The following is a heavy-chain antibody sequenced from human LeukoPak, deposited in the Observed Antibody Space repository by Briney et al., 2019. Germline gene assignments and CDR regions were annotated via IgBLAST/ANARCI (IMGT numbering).Heavy chain of an antibody. CDR2: FDPEDGET. D-gene: IGHD2-2*02. CDR1: GYTLTELS. Sequence: ASVKVSCKVSGYTLTELSMHWVRQAPGKGLEWMGGFDPEDGETIYAQKFQGRVTMTEDTSTDTAYMELSSLRSEDTAVYYCARDFKGDCSSTSCYRYYYYGMDVWGQGTTVTVSS. CDR3: ARDFKGDCSSTSCYRYYYYGMDV. V-gene: IGHV1-24*01. J-gene: IGHJ6*02.